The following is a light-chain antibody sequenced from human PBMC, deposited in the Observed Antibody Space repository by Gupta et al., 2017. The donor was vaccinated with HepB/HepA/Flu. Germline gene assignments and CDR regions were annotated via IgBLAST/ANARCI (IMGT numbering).Light chain of an antibody. V-gene: IGKV2-28*01. Sequence: IGMTESPLSRPVTPGEPASISCRSSQSLLHSNGYNYLDWYLQKPGQSPQLLIYLGSNRASGVTDRFSGSGSGIDFTLKISRVEAEDVGVYYCMQALQTPLTFGPGTKVDIK. CDR3: MQALQTPLT. J-gene: IGKJ3*01. CDR1: QSLLHSNGYNY. CDR2: LGS.